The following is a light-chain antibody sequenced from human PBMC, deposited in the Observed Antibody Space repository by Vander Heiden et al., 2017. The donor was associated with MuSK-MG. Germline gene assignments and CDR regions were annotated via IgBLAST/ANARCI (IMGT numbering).Light chain of an antibody. J-gene: IGKJ4*01. Sequence: ETVLTQSPATLSVSSGDRATLSSRASQSLSTNLAWYKQRPGQAPRLLIYGASTRATDIPARFSGTASGTEFTLTIGSLQSEEFAVYYCQQYNDWPPLTFAGGTKVGIK. V-gene: IGKV3-15*01. CDR3: QQYNDWPPLT. CDR2: GAS. CDR1: QSLSTN.